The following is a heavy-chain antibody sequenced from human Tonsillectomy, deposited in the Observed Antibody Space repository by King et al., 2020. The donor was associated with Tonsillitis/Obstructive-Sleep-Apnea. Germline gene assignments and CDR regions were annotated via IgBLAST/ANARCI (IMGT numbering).Heavy chain of an antibody. CDR1: GFTFSDYA. CDR3: AKDQARALILGYFDP. CDR2: INWSGGST. V-gene: IGHV3-23*04. J-gene: IGHJ5*02. D-gene: IGHD3-22*01. Sequence: VQLVESGGGLVQPGGSLRLSCAASGFTFSDYAMSWVRQAPGKGLEWVSGINWSGGSTYYADSVKGRFTISRDNSKNTMHRQMNSLGAEDTAVYYCAKDQARALILGYFDPWGQGTLVTVSS.